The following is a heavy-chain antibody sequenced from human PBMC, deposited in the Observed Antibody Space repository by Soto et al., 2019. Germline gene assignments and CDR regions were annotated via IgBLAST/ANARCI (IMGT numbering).Heavy chain of an antibody. Sequence: SETLSLTCSVSGGSINNDDFYWSWLRQTPGKGLQWIGYVYYSGSSDCIPSLKSRLSMSIDKSKNQFTLKLSSVTAADTAIYYCARMSYYYDKWYFDLWGRGTLVTVSS. J-gene: IGHJ2*01. CDR1: GGSINNDDFY. CDR3: ARMSYYYDKWYFDL. D-gene: IGHD3-22*01. V-gene: IGHV4-30-4*01. CDR2: VYYSGSS.